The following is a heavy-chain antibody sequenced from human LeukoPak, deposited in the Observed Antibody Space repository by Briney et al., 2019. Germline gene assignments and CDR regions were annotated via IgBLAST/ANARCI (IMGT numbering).Heavy chain of an antibody. Sequence: PGRSLRLSCAASGFTFSNYGMHWVRQAPGKGLEWVALISYDGTNKFYVDSVKGRFTISRDNSKNTLSLQMNGLRAEDTAVYYCARDRRCSSTSCYYFDYWGQGTLVTVSS. CDR1: GFTFSNYG. CDR3: ARDRRCSSTSCYYFDY. CDR2: ISYDGTNK. D-gene: IGHD2-2*01. V-gene: IGHV3-30*03. J-gene: IGHJ4*02.